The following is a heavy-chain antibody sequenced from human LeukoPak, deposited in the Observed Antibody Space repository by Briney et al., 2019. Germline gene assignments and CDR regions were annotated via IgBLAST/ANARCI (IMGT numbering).Heavy chain of an antibody. D-gene: IGHD6-19*01. CDR2: ISGSGGST. J-gene: IGHJ4*02. CDR1: GFTFRRSW. Sequence: PGGSLRLSCAASGFTFRRSWMSWVRQAPGKGLEWVSAISGSGGSTYYADSVKGRFTISRDNSKNTLYLQMNSLRAEDTAVYYCAKVGSGWVFDYWGQGTLVTVSS. CDR3: AKVGSGWVFDY. V-gene: IGHV3-23*01.